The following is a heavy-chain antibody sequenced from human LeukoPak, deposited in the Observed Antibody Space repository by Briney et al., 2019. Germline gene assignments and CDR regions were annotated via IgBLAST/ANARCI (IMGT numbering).Heavy chain of an antibody. V-gene: IGHV3-21*01. Sequence: GGSLRLSCAASGFTFSSYSMNWVRQAPGKGLEWVSSISSSSSYIYYADSVKGRFAISRDNSNNTLYLQMNSLRAEDTAVYYCARRSRDGWYFDYWGQGTLVTVSS. J-gene: IGHJ4*02. CDR2: ISSSSSYI. CDR3: ARRSRDGWYFDY. D-gene: IGHD5-24*01. CDR1: GFTFSSYS.